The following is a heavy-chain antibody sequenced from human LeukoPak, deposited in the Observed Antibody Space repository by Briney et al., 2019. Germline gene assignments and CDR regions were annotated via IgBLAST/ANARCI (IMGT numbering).Heavy chain of an antibody. J-gene: IGHJ4*02. V-gene: IGHV3-23*01. CDR3: AKDRERWLQLPDY. CDR1: GFTFSGYT. D-gene: IGHD5-24*01. Sequence: GGSLRLSCAASGFTFSGYTMHWVRQAPGKGLEWVSGITGGGGTTYYADSVKGRFTISRDNSKNTLYLQMNSLRAEDTALYYCAKDRERWLQLPDYWGQGTLVTVSS. CDR2: ITGGGGTT.